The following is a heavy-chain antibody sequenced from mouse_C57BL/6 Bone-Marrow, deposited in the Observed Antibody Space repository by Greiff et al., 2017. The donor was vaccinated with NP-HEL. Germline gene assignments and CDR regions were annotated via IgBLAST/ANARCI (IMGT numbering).Heavy chain of an antibody. Sequence: VQLQQSGPELVKPGASVKISCKASGYSFTSYYIHWVKQRPGQGLEWIGWIYPGSGNTKYNEKFKGKATLTADTSSSTAYMQLSSLTSEDSAVYYGARSGGYYGSSYFDYWGQGTTLTVSS. CDR2: IYPGSGNT. J-gene: IGHJ2*01. CDR1: GYSFTSYY. V-gene: IGHV1-66*01. CDR3: ARSGGYYGSSYFDY. D-gene: IGHD1-1*01.